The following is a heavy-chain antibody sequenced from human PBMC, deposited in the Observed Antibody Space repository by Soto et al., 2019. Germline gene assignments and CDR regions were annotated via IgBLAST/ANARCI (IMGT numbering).Heavy chain of an antibody. CDR1: GFTFSSYW. V-gene: IGHV3-74*01. CDR2: INRDGSST. Sequence: EVQLVESGGGLVQPGGSLRLSCAASGFTFSSYWMHWVRQAPGKGLVWASRINRDGSSTNYADSVKGRVTISRDTAKNTLYLQMNSLRAEDTAVYYCAREIATTGEYYFDYWGQGTLVTVSS. J-gene: IGHJ4*02. D-gene: IGHD6-13*01. CDR3: AREIATTGEYYFDY.